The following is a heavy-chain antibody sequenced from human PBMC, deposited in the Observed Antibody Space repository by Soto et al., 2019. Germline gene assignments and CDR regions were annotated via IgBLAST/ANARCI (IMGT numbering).Heavy chain of an antibody. Sequence: QVQLQESGPGLVKPSGTLSLTCAVSGGSISSNNWWSWVRQPPGKGLEWIGEIYHSGSTNYNPSLKNRVTISIDKSNNQFSLKLISVTAADTAVYYCAKSTVTEEYWGQGALVTASS. J-gene: IGHJ4*02. D-gene: IGHD4-17*01. CDR3: AKSTVTEEY. CDR2: IYHSGST. CDR1: GGSISSNNW. V-gene: IGHV4-4*02.